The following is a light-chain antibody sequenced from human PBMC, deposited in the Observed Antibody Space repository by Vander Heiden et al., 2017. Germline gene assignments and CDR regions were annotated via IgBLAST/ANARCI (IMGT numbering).Light chain of an antibody. V-gene: IGLV5-45*03. J-gene: IGLJ3*02. Sequence: QAVLTQPSSLSASPGASASLTCTLRSGISVRTYRIYWYQKKSGNPPQYLPKYTTDSNNPQGSGVPRRLSGSKDASDNAGILLSSGVQAEDEDYYYRMIWHSSAWVFGGGTKLTVL. CDR3: MIWHSSAWV. CDR2: YTTDSNN. CDR1: SGISVRTYR.